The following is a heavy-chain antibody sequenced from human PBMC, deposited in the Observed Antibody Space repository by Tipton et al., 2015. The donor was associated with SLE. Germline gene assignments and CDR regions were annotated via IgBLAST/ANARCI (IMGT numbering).Heavy chain of an antibody. J-gene: IGHJ4*02. CDR3: ARDRDGEQDY. Sequence: TLSLTCDVSGYSISSSNWWGWIRQPPGKGLAWIGYIYYSGSTYYNPTLKSRVTMSVDTSKNQFSLKLSSVTAVDTAVYYCARDRDGEQDYWGQGTLVTVSS. D-gene: IGHD5-24*01. CDR2: IYYSGST. CDR1: GYSISSSNW. V-gene: IGHV4-28*03.